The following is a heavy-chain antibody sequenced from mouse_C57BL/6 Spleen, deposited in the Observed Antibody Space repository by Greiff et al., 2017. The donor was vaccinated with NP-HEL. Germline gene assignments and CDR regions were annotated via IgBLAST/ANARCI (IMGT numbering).Heavy chain of an antibody. D-gene: IGHD1-1*01. CDR1: GFTFSSYA. CDR3: ARDYYYCSSYRYWYFDV. Sequence: DVKLVESGGGLVKPGGSLKLSCAASGFTFSSYAMSWVRQTPEKRLEWVATISDGGSYTYYPDNVKGRFTISRDNAKNNLYLQRSHLKSEDTAMYYCARDYYYCSSYRYWYFDVWGTGTTGTVSS. CDR2: ISDGGSYT. V-gene: IGHV5-4*01. J-gene: IGHJ1*03.